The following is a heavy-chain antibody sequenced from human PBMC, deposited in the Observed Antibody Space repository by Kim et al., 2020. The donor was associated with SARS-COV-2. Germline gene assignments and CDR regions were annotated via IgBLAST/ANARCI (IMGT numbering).Heavy chain of an antibody. CDR3: ARNRDYYYYYMDV. J-gene: IGHJ6*03. Sequence: YSPSLKGRVTMSVDTSKDQFSLNLSSVTAEDTAIYYCARNRDYYYYYMDVWGKGTPVTVSS. V-gene: IGHV4-28*01.